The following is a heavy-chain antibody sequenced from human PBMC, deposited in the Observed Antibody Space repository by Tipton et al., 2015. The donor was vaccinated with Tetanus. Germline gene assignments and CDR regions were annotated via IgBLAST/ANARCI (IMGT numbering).Heavy chain of an antibody. CDR1: GASISSAIYL. D-gene: IGHD4-11*01. CDR2: VSFTGNT. Sequence: TLSLTCTVSGASISSAIYLWGWIRQPPGKGLEWIGSVSFTGNTYYNPSLQSRLSMSVATSRNMFSLKLSPVTAADTAIYYCARLAMTAVTNDYWGQGTLVTVSS. CDR3: ARLAMTAVTNDY. V-gene: IGHV4-39*01. J-gene: IGHJ4*02.